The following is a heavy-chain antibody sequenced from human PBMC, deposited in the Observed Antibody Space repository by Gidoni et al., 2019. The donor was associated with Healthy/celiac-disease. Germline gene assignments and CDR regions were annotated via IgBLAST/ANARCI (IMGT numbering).Heavy chain of an antibody. CDR2: INHSGST. J-gene: IGHJ5*02. D-gene: IGHD2-2*01. V-gene: IGHV4-34*01. Sequence: QVQLQQWGAGLLKPSETLSLTCAVYGGSFSGYYWSWIRQPPGKGLEWIGEINHSGSTNYNPSLKSRVTISVDTSKNQFSLKLSSVTAADTAVYYCARGKLAASCLGCGWFDPWGQGTLVTVSS. CDR1: GGSFSGYY. CDR3: ARGKLAASCLGCGWFDP.